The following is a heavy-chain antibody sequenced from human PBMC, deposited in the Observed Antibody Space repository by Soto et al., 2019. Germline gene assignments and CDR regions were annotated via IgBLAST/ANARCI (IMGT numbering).Heavy chain of an antibody. V-gene: IGHV1-69*12. J-gene: IGHJ4*02. CDR3: AMPPHDYVWGSYWGLDY. Sequence: QVQLVQSGAEVKKPGSSVKVSCKASGGTFSSYAISWVRQAPGQGLEWMGGIIPIFGTANYAQKFQGRVTITADESTSTAYMELSSLRSEDTAVYYCAMPPHDYVWGSYWGLDYWGQGTLVTVSS. D-gene: IGHD3-16*01. CDR1: GGTFSSYA. CDR2: IIPIFGTA.